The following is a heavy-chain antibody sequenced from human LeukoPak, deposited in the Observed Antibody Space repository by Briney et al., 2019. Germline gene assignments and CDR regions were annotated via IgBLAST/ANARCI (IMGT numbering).Heavy chain of an antibody. CDR1: GFTVSSNY. J-gene: IGHJ4*02. V-gene: IGHV3-53*04. CDR2: IYSGGST. CDR3: ARGPYYYYDSSGYRDD. D-gene: IGHD3-22*01. Sequence: GGSLRLSCAASGFTVSSNYMSWVRQAPGKGLEWVSVIYSGGSTYYADSVKGRFTISRHNSKNTPYLQMNSLRAEDTAVYYCARGPYYYYDSSGYRDDWGQGTLVTVSS.